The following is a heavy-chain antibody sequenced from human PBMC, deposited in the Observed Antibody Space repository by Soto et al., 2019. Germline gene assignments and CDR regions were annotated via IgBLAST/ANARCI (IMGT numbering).Heavy chain of an antibody. Sequence: VQLVQSGAEVKNPGSSVKVSCKTSGGTFNSYLIDWVRQAPGQGLEWMGGIIPAFGTAKYAQKFQDRVTITADKSTTTAYMELRTLTSEDTAVYYCARGLDQPPVGLYFDTWGQGTLVTVSS. CDR3: ARGLDQPPVGLYFDT. CDR2: IIPAFGTA. V-gene: IGHV1-69*06. J-gene: IGHJ4*02. D-gene: IGHD2-2*01. CDR1: GGTFNSYL.